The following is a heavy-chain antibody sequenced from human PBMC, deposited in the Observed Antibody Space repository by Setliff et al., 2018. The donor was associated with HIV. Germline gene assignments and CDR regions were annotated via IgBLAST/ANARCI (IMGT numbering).Heavy chain of an antibody. CDR1: GASISSHY. J-gene: IGHJ4*02. Sequence: SETLSLTCTVSGASISSHYWAWIRQSPGKGLEWIGYIYYSGNTNYSPSLKSRVTISVDTSRNQFSLRLSSVTAADTAVYYCARRPSPYYYYDSSGYSGGNVDYWGQGTLVTVSS. CDR2: IYYSGNT. CDR3: ARRPSPYYYYDSSGYSGGNVDY. D-gene: IGHD3-22*01. V-gene: IGHV4-59*08.